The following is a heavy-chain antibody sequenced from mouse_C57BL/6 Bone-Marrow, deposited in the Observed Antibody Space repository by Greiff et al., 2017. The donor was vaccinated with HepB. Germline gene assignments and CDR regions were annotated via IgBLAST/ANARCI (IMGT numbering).Heavy chain of an antibody. V-gene: IGHV14-1*01. J-gene: IGHJ2*01. D-gene: IGHD1-1*01. CDR3: TTWILRYPYYFDY. Sequence: VQLQQSGAELVRPGASVKLSCTASGFNIKDYYMHWVKQRPEQGLDWIGRIDPEDGDTEYAPKFQGKATMTADTSSNTAYLQLSSLTSEDTAVYYCTTWILRYPYYFDYWGQGTTLTVSS. CDR2: IDPEDGDT. CDR1: GFNIKDYY.